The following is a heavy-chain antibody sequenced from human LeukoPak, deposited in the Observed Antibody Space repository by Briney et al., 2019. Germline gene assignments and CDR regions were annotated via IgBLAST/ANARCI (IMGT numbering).Heavy chain of an antibody. V-gene: IGHV3-48*01. CDR2: ISSSNSTI. J-gene: IGHJ6*03. CDR3: ARDQGFHYYYMDV. Sequence: PGGSLRLSCAASGFTFSSYTMNWVRQAPGKGLEWVSYISSSNSTIHYADSVKGRFTISRDNAKNSLYLQMNSLRVEDTAVYYCARDQGFHYYYMDVWGKGTTVTVSS. CDR1: GFTFSSYT.